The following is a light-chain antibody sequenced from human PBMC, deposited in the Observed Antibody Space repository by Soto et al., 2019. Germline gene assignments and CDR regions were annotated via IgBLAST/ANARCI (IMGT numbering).Light chain of an antibody. J-gene: IGKJ5*01. CDR1: QGIRGA. V-gene: IGKV1-13*02. CDR2: DVS. Sequence: AIQLTQSPSSLSASVGDRVTITCRASQGIRGALARYQQRPGKPPKMLIYDVSKLERGVPSRFSGSDSGTHFTLTISSLQAEDFATYYCQQFNSYPITSGQGTRLEIK. CDR3: QQFNSYPIT.